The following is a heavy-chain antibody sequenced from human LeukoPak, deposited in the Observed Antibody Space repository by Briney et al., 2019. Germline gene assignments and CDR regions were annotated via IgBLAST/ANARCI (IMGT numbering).Heavy chain of an antibody. V-gene: IGHV3-23*01. D-gene: IGHD3-3*01. CDR1: TFTFSSYA. CDR3: AKDRYDFWSGYSSNPFDY. CDR2: ISGSGGST. J-gene: IGHJ4*02. Sequence: GGSLRLSCAASTFTFSSYAMNWVRQASGKGLEWVSGISGSGGSTYYADSVKGRFTISRDNSKNTLYLQMNSLRAEDTAVYYCAKDRYDFWSGYSSNPFDYWGQGTLVTVSS.